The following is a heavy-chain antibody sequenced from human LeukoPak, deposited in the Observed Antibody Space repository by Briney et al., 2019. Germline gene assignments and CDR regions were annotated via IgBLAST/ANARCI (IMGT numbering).Heavy chain of an antibody. D-gene: IGHD4-23*01. CDR2: NYYSGST. CDR3: ARDDYGGHFDL. J-gene: IGHJ2*01. V-gene: IGHV4-59*01. Sequence: SETLSLTCTVSGGSISSYYWSWIRQPPGKGLEWIGYNYYSGSTNYNPSLKSRVTISVDTSKNQVSLKLSSVTAADTAVYYCARDDYGGHFDLWGRGTLVTVSS. CDR1: GGSISSYY.